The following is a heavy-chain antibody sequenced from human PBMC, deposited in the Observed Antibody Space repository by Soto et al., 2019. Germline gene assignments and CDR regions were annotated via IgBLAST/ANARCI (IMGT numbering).Heavy chain of an antibody. D-gene: IGHD3-10*01. CDR3: AREETSYYGSGSYHGHYFYGMDV. CDR2: INPSGGST. V-gene: IGHV1-46*01. Sequence: ASVKVSCKASGYTFTSYYMHWVRQAPGQGLEWMGIINPSGGSTSYAQKFQGRVTMTRDTSTSTVYMELSSLRSEDTAVYYCAREETSYYGSGSYHGHYFYGMDVWGQGTTVTVSS. CDR1: GYTFTSYY. J-gene: IGHJ6*02.